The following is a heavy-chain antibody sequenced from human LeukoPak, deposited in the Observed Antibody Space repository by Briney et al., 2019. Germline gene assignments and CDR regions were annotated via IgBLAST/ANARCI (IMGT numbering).Heavy chain of an antibody. Sequence: GGSLRLSCAASGFTFSSYWMSWVRQAPGKGLKWVASIKQDGSEKYYVDSVKGRFTISRDNAKNSLYLQMNSLRAEDTAVYYCAREISSSWSDYFDYWGQGTLVTVSS. CDR3: AREISSSWSDYFDY. CDR1: GFTFSSYW. J-gene: IGHJ4*02. CDR2: IKQDGSEK. V-gene: IGHV3-7*01. D-gene: IGHD6-13*01.